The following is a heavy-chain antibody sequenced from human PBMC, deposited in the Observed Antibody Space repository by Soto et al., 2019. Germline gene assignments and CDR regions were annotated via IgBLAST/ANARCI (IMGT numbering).Heavy chain of an antibody. CDR2: INPSGGST. J-gene: IGHJ6*02. D-gene: IGHD2-21*02. V-gene: IGHV1-46*01. Sequence: ASVKVSCKASGGTFSSYAISWVRQAPGQGLEWMGIINPSGGSTSYAQKFQGRVTMTRDTSTSTVYMELSSLRSEDTAVYYCARYCGGDCFSDYYGMDVWGQGTTVTVSS. CDR1: GGTFSSYA. CDR3: ARYCGGDCFSDYYGMDV.